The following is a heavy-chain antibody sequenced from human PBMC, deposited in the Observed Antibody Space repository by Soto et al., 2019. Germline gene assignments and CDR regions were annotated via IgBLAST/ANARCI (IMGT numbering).Heavy chain of an antibody. CDR3: AKDRAPFIYDSWSGPFSL. Sequence: PGGSLRLSCAASGFTFSNHGMNWVRQAPGKGLEWVSVISYDGRHKHYADSVKGRFSISRDNPQNTLYLQIYSLRGEDTAVYYCAKDRAPFIYDSWSGPFSLWGQGTL. D-gene: IGHD3-3*01. CDR1: GFTFSNHG. CDR2: ISYDGRHK. V-gene: IGHV3-30*18. J-gene: IGHJ4*02.